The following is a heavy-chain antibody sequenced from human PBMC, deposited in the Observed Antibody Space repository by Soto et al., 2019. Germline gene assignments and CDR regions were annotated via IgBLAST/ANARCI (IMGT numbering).Heavy chain of an antibody. CDR3: ARGHGIYVRFDF. CDR1: GGSVYDFY. CDR2: IYNTGTT. J-gene: IGHJ4*02. D-gene: IGHD3-9*01. Sequence: SETLSLTCSVSGGSVYDFYWNWLRQSPGKGLEWIGNIYNTGTTNYNPSLRSRATISIDTSKNQFSLHLKSVTAADSAMYFCARGHGIYVRFDFWGRGALVTVSS. V-gene: IGHV4-59*02.